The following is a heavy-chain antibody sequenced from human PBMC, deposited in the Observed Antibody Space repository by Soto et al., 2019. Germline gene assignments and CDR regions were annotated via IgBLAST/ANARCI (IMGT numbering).Heavy chain of an antibody. CDR2: IRSKANSYAT. Sequence: GSLRLSCAASGFTFSGSAMHWVRQASGKGLEWVGRIRSKANSYATAYAASVKGRFTISRDDSKNTAYLQMNSLKTEDTAVYYCTRQTGNIVNFDYWGQGTLVTVS. D-gene: IGHD2-15*01. V-gene: IGHV3-73*01. CDR1: GFTFSGSA. J-gene: IGHJ4*02. CDR3: TRQTGNIVNFDY.